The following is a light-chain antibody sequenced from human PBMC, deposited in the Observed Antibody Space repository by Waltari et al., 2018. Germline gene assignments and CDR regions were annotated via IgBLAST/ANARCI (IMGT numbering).Light chain of an antibody. CDR2: AAS. CDR3: LKHHKGPLT. CDR1: QSVRSY. V-gene: IGKV3-11*01. J-gene: IGKJ4*01. Sequence: EIVTPQPPATLSLSPGERATLSCTASQSVRSYLAWYQQRPGQAPRLLIHAASTMSTGIPARFSGSGSGTDFTLSISSLEPEDFAVYYCLKHHKGPLTFGAGTKVEIK.